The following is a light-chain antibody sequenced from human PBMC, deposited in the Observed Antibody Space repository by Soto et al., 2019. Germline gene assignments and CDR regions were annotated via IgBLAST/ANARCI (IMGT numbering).Light chain of an antibody. CDR2: EVS. CDR1: SSDVGGYNY. Sequence: QSALTQPPSASGSPGQSVTISCTGSSSDVGGYNYVSWYQQHPGKAPKLMIYEVSKRPSGVPDRFSGSKSGNTASLTVSGLQAEDEVFYYCSSYAGSNTVVFGGGTKLPVL. V-gene: IGLV2-8*01. J-gene: IGLJ2*01. CDR3: SSYAGSNTVV.